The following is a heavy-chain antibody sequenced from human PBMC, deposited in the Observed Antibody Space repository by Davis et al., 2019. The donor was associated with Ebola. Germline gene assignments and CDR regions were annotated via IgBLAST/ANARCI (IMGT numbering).Heavy chain of an antibody. CDR2: IRSKANSYAT. D-gene: IGHD2-8*01. V-gene: IGHV3-73*01. Sequence: GGSLRLSCAASGFTFSSYGMHWVRQASGKGLEWVGRIRSKANSYATAYAASVKGRFTISRDDSTNTAYLQMNSLKTEDTAVYYCTRRSNCTNSCWGQGTLVTVSS. J-gene: IGHJ4*02. CDR3: TRRSNCTNSC. CDR1: GFTFSSYG.